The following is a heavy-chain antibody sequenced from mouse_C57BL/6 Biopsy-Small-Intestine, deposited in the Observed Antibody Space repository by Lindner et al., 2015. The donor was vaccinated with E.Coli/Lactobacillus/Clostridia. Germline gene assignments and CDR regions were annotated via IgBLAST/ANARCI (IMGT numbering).Heavy chain of an antibody. CDR3: ARSEGSSGFFDY. CDR2: IYPYNGLS. Sequence: VQLQESGPELVKPGTSVKISRKASGYSFTGYYIHWVKQGHGNVLDWIGFIYPYNGLSSYNQKFKGKASLTVDKSSSTAYMELRSLTSEDSAVYYCARSEGSSGFFDYWGQGTTLTVSS. V-gene: IGHV1-31*01. D-gene: IGHD3-2*02. J-gene: IGHJ2*01. CDR1: GYSFTGYY.